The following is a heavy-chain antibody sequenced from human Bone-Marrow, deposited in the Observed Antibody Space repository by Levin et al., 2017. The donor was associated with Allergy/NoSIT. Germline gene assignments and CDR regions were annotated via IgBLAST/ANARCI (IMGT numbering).Heavy chain of an antibody. CDR3: ARHYYYGSGSYIGMDV. CDR2: LLYSGSA. D-gene: IGHD3-10*01. CDR1: GGSISSSDYC. J-gene: IGHJ6*01. Sequence: NTSETLSLTCSVSGGSISSSDYCWGWIRQPPGEGLEWIGSLLYSGSANYNPSLKSRVTISVDTSKNQVSLEVSSVTAADTAVYYCARHYYYGSGSYIGMDVWGQGTTVTVSS. V-gene: IGHV4-39*01.